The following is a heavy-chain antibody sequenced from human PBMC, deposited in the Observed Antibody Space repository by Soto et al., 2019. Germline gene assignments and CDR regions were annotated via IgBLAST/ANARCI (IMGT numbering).Heavy chain of an antibody. CDR2: IATYNNNK. J-gene: IGHJ5*02. CDR3: ARVVRGVVNWFDP. D-gene: IGHD3-10*01. Sequence: HLVQSGPEVKRPGASITVSCKTSGDTFANFGLSWVRQAPGQGLEWMGWIATYNNNKNYAQKFQGRLTLTTDTSTSTAYMELESLGYDDTDVYYCARVVRGVVNWFDPWGQGTLVTVSS. CDR1: GDTFANFG. V-gene: IGHV1-18*01.